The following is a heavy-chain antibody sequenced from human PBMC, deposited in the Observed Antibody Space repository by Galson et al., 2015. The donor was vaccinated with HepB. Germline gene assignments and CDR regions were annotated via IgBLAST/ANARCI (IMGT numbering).Heavy chain of an antibody. V-gene: IGHV1-69*13. CDR2: VTPILRVA. CDR1: GGTFSSHI. D-gene: IGHD4-11*01. CDR3: ARSPGGSNNFDH. Sequence: SVKVSCKASGGTFSSHIINWVRQAPGQGLEWMGGVTPILRVAHYAQKFQGRVSITADESTTTAYLYLSRLSSEDTAVYYCARSPGGSNNFDHWGQGTRVTVSS. J-gene: IGHJ4*02.